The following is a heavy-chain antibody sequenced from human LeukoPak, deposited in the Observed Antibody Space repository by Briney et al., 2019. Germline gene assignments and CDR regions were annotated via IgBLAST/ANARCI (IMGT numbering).Heavy chain of an antibody. V-gene: IGHV1-24*01. Sequence: ASVKVSCQVSGNSLSETSIHWVRQAPGQWLEWMGGFDPEDGEPIFAQRFQGRFSMTEDTSADTAYMELSSLRPEDTAVYYCATADKWEPLDYWGQGTLVTISS. CDR3: ATADKWEPLDY. J-gene: IGHJ4*02. CDR2: FDPEDGEP. CDR1: GNSLSETS. D-gene: IGHD1-26*01.